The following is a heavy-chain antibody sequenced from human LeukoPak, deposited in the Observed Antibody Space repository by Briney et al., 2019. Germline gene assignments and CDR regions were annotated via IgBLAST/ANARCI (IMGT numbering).Heavy chain of an antibody. CDR2: ISYSGST. D-gene: IGHD2-15*01. J-gene: IGHJ6*03. CDR3: ARGYCSGGSCYSFYYYSYIDV. CDR1: GASITIGAESYY. Sequence: SPSETLSLTCTVSGASITIGAESYYWGWIRQPPGKGLEWIGSISYSGSTYFNPSLKSRVTTSVDTSKNQFSLKLSSVTAADTAVYYCARGYCSGGSCYSFYYYSYIDVWGKGTTVTVSS. V-gene: IGHV4-39*07.